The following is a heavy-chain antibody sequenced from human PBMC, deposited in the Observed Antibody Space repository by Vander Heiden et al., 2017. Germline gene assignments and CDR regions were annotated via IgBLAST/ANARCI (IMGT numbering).Heavy chain of an antibody. D-gene: IGHD2-8*01. CDR3: ARFSLISDVFDI. V-gene: IGHV4-34*01. J-gene: IGHJ3*02. Sequence: QVQLQRWGAGLLKLSETLSLTFAAYGGAFSGYYWRWISQPPGKGLEWIGEINHSGYTNYNPSLKSRVTISVDTSKNQFSLKLSSVTAADTAVYYCARFSLISDVFDIWGQGTMVTVSS. CDR2: INHSGYT. CDR1: GGAFSGYY.